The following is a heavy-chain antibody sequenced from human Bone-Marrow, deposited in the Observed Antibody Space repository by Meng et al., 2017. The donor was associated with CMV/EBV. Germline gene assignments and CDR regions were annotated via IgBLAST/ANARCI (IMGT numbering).Heavy chain of an antibody. J-gene: IGHJ4*02. Sequence: SVKVSCKASGGTLSNFPINWVRQAPGQGLEWMGGIIPILGTANYAQKSQGRVTITTDDSTNTAFMELNRLTSEDTATNYCARRNCRSQSCFQCSFDYWGQGTLVTVSS. V-gene: IGHV1-69*05. CDR1: GGTLSNFP. CDR3: ARRNCRSQSCFQCSFDY. CDR2: IIPILGTA. D-gene: IGHD2-15*01.